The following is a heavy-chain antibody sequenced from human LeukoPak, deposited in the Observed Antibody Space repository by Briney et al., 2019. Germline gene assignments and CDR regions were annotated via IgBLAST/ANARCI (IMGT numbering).Heavy chain of an antibody. Sequence: GGSLRLSCVASGFSFSSHAMSWVRQTPGKGLDWVSTISSSYNTAYYADSVKGRFTISRDNAKNSLYLQMNSLRAEDTAVYYCATKKGVVAVAGTFDYWGQGTLVTVSS. D-gene: IGHD6-19*01. CDR3: ATKKGVVAVAGTFDY. CDR1: GFSFSSHA. CDR2: ISSSYNTA. J-gene: IGHJ4*02. V-gene: IGHV3-21*01.